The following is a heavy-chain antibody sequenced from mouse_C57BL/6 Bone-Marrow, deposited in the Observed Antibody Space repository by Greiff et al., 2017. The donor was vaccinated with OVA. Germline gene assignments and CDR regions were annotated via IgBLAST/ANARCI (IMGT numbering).Heavy chain of an antibody. CDR3: ARKGDGYGFAY. V-gene: IGHV2-2*01. J-gene: IGHJ3*01. CDR1: GFSLTSYG. Sequence: QVQLQQSGPGLVQPSQSLSITCTVSGFSLTSYGVHWVRQSPGKGLEWLGVIWSGGSTDYNAAFISRLSISKDNSKSHVFFKMNSLQADDTAIYYCARKGDGYGFAYWGQGTLVTVSA. D-gene: IGHD2-2*01. CDR2: IWSGGST.